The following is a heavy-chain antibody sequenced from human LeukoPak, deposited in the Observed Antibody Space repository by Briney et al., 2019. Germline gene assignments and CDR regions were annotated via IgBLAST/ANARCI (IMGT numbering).Heavy chain of an antibody. CDR2: MNPNSGNT. CDR1: GYTFTSYD. J-gene: IGHJ3*02. V-gene: IGHV1-8*01. CDR3: AREVLRYDSSGYYYGSDAFDI. D-gene: IGHD3-22*01. Sequence: ASVKVSCKASGYTFTSYDINWVRQATGQGLEWMGWMNPNSGNTGYAQKFQGRVTMTRNTSISTAYMELSSLRSEGTAVYYCAREVLRYDSSGYYYGSDAFDIWGQGTMVTVSS.